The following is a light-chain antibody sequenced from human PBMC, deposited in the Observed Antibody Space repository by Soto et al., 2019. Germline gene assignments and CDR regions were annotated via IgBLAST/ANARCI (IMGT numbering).Light chain of an antibody. CDR3: QQYGSSPVP. CDR2: GAS. J-gene: IGKJ1*01. Sequence: EIVLTQSPGTLSLSPGERATLSCRASQSVSSSYLAWYQQKPGQAPRLLIYGASSRATGIPDRFSGSGSGTDFTLPISRLEPEDFAVYYCQQYGSSPVPFGQGTKVEIK. CDR1: QSVSSSY. V-gene: IGKV3-20*01.